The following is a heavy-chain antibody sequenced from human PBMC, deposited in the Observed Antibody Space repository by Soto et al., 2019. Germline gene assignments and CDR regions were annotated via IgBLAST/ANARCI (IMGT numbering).Heavy chain of an antibody. CDR3: STGVVWIGYFSVGS. Sequence: QVLLVQSGAEVKKPGSSVKISCKASGGSFGNSAINWVRQTPGQGLGWLGGFIPVYRTLNYAQKFQGRVTSTADESTGTAYMTLNSLASNASAVYYCSTGVVWIGYFSVGSWCQGARVTVSS. CDR2: FIPVYRTL. CDR1: GGSFGNSA. D-gene: IGHD3-3*01. V-gene: IGHV1-69*01. J-gene: IGHJ4*02.